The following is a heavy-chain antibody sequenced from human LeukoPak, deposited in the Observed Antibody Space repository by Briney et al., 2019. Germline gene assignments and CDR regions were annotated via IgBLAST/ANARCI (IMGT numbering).Heavy chain of an antibody. D-gene: IGHD2-2*02. V-gene: IGHV1-69*04. CDR1: GSTFNKFA. Sequence: SVKVSCKASGSTFNKFAVTWVRQAPGQGLEWMGRIIPIVGVAHYAQKFQGRVTINADFSTTTAYMELGRLRSEDTAVYYCARVQAVGVPVAIDAYYDYGMDVWGQGTTVIVSS. CDR2: IIPIVGVA. J-gene: IGHJ6*02. CDR3: ARVQAVGVPVAIDAYYDYGMDV.